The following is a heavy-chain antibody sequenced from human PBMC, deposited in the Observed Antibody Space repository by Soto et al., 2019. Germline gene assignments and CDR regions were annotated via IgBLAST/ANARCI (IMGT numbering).Heavy chain of an antibody. CDR2: ISYDGSNK. Sequence: QVQLVESGGGVVQPGRSLRLSCAASGFTFSSYAMQWVRQAPGKGLEWVAVISYDGSNKYYADSVKGRFTISRDNSKNTLYLQMNSLRAEDTAVYYCARDVVSSNYVYYYYYYGMDVWGQGTTVTVSS. J-gene: IGHJ6*02. V-gene: IGHV3-30-3*01. CDR3: ARDVVSSNYVYYYYYYGMDV. D-gene: IGHD4-4*01. CDR1: GFTFSSYA.